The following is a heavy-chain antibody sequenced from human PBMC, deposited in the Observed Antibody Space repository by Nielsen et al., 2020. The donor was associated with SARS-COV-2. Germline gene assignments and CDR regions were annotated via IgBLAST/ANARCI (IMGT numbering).Heavy chain of an antibody. CDR2: INPNSGGT. V-gene: IGHV1-2*06. D-gene: IGHD3-10*01. CDR1: GYTFTGYY. Sequence: ASVKVSCKASGYTFTGYYMHWVRQAPGQGFEWMGRINPNSGGTNYAQKFQGRVTMTRDTSISTAYMELSRLRSDDTAVYYCARGYYYAYYFDYWGQGTLVTVSS. CDR3: ARGYYYAYYFDY. J-gene: IGHJ4*02.